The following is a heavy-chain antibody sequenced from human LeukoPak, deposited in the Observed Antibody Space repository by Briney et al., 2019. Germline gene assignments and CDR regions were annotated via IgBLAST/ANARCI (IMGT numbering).Heavy chain of an antibody. CDR1: GYTFTSYA. D-gene: IGHD6-19*01. CDR3: ARGRETVAGEIDY. V-gene: IGHV1-3*01. CDR2: INAGNGNT. J-gene: IGHJ4*02. Sequence: GASVTVSCTASGYTFTSYAMHWVRQAPGQRLEWMGWINAGNGNTKYSQKFQGRVTITRDTSASTAYMELSSLRSEDTAVYYCARGRETVAGEIDYWGQGTLVTVSS.